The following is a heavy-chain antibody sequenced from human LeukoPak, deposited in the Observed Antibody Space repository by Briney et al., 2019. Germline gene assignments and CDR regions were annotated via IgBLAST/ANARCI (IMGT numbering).Heavy chain of an antibody. J-gene: IGHJ6*02. D-gene: IGHD2-2*01. CDR3: ARVVYGGLHRDQLPIPSPYQPQGDYYYYGMDV. V-gene: IGHV4-34*01. CDR2: INHSGST. CDR1: GGSFSGYY. Sequence: SETLSLTCAVYGGSFSGYYWSWIRQPPGKGLEWIGEINHSGSTNYNPSLKSRVTISVDTSKNQFSLKLSSVTAADTAVYYCARVVYGGLHRDQLPIPSPYQPQGDYYYYGMDVWGQGTTVTVSS.